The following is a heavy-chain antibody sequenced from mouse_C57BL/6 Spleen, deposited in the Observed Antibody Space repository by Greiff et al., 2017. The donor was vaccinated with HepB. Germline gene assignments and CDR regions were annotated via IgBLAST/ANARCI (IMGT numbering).Heavy chain of an antibody. CDR3: ARPPAY. CDR2: ISSGSSTI. CDR1: GFTFSDYG. V-gene: IGHV5-17*01. Sequence: EVQLVESGGGLVKPGGSLKLSCAASGFTFSDYGMHWVRQAPEKGLEWVAYISSGSSTIYYADTVKGRFTISRDNAKNTLFLQMTSLRSEDTAMYYCARPPAYWGQGTLVTVSA. J-gene: IGHJ3*01.